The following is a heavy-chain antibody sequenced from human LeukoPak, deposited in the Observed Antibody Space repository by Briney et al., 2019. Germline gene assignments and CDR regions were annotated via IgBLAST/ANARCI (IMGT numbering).Heavy chain of an antibody. D-gene: IGHD3-22*01. CDR1: GGSISSYY. CDR2: IYTSGST. Sequence: SETLSLTCTVSGGSISSYYWSWIRQPAGKGLEWIGRIYTSGSTNYNPSLKSRVTMSVDTSKNQFSLKLSSVTAADTAVYYCARGPPGYYDSSGYYQYYYYYMDVWGKGTTVTISS. CDR3: ARGPPGYYDSSGYYQYYYYYMDV. J-gene: IGHJ6*03. V-gene: IGHV4-4*07.